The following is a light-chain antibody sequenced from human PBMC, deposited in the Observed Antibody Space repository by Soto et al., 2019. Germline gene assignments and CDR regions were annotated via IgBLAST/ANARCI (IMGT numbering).Light chain of an antibody. V-gene: IGKV3-11*01. J-gene: IGKJ1*01. CDR2: LAS. Sequence: TLSFFPRETITLSSGASQAVNTRLAWYQHKPGQAPRLLIYLASNRAAGVPARFSGSGSGTDFTLTISDVEPEDFAVYYCHQRQSWPRTFGQGTKVDIK. CDR1: QAVNTR. CDR3: HQRQSWPRT.